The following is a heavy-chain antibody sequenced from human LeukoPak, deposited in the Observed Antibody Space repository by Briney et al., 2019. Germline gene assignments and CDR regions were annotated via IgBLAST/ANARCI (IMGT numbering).Heavy chain of an antibody. D-gene: IGHD5-18*01. CDR3: AKDNHGYSYGYGYYYYYMDV. J-gene: IGHJ6*03. V-gene: IGHV3-23*01. CDR2: ISGSGGST. CDR1: GFTFSSYA. Sequence: GGSLRLSCAASGFTFSSYAMSWVRQAPGKGLEWVSAISGSGGSTYYADSVKGRFTISRDNSKNTLYLRMNSLRAEDTAVYYCAKDNHGYSYGYGYYYYYMDVWGKGTTVTVSS.